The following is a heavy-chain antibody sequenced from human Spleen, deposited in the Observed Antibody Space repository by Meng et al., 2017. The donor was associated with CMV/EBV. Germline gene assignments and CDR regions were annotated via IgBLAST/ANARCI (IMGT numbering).Heavy chain of an antibody. Sequence: GESLKISCAASGFTFSIYAMNWVRQAPGKGLEWVSAISGSGGYTYYAGSVKGRFTISRDNSKNTLYLQMSSLRAEDTAVYYCAKGAGGGRYFDYWGQGTLVTVSS. CDR3: AKGAGGGRYFDY. J-gene: IGHJ4*02. CDR2: ISGSGGYT. V-gene: IGHV3-23*01. CDR1: GFTFSIYA. D-gene: IGHD3-16*01.